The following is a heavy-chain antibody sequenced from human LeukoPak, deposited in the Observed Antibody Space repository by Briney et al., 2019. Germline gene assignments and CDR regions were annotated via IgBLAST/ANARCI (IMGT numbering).Heavy chain of an antibody. J-gene: IGHJ5*02. CDR1: GGTFSIYA. CDR2: IIPIFGTA. D-gene: IGHD6-19*01. V-gene: IGHV1-69*01. Sequence: ASVTVSCTASGGTFSIYAISWVRQAPGQGLEWMGGIIPIFGTANYAQKFQGRVTITADESTSTAYMELSSLRSEDTAVYYCARTVAGTSLGFDPWGQGTLVTVSS. CDR3: ARTVAGTSLGFDP.